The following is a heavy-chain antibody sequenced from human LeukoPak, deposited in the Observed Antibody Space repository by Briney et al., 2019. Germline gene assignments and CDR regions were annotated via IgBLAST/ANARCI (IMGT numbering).Heavy chain of an antibody. D-gene: IGHD6-19*01. CDR1: GFTFSSYG. CDR2: IWFDGSNK. Sequence: QPGRSLRLSCAASGFTFSSYGMHWVRQAPGKGLEWVAVIWFDGSNKYYADSVKGRFTISRDNAKNSLYLQMNSLRAEDTAVYYCARVPYSSGWYDYWGQGTLVTVSS. J-gene: IGHJ4*02. CDR3: ARVPYSSGWYDY. V-gene: IGHV3-33*01.